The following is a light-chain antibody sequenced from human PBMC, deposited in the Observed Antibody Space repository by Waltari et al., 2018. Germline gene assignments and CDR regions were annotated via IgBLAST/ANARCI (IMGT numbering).Light chain of an antibody. CDR2: KVS. J-gene: IGKJ1*01. CDR3: MQGTHWPWT. CDR1: QGLVSSDGNTY. Sequence: VAMTQSPLSLPVTLGQPASISCRSSQGLVSSDGNTYFNWFQQRPGQVPRRLLYKVSNGDSGVPDRFGGSGAGADFTLRISRVEAEDVGVYYCMQGTHWPWTFGQGTKVEIK. V-gene: IGKV2-30*01.